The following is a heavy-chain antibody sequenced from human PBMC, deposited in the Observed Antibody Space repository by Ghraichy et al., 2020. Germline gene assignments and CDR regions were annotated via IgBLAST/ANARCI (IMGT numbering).Heavy chain of an antibody. CDR3: AKGIAAGTTTISYFYNGLDV. CDR2: ISGSGDST. J-gene: IGHJ6*02. V-gene: IGHV3-23*01. CDR1: GFTFSSYA. D-gene: IGHD6-13*01. Sequence: GGSLRLSCEASGFTFSSYAMSWVRQTPGKGLEWVSGISGSGDSTYYADSVKGRFTISRDNSKNTLYLQMNSLRAEDTAVYYCAKGIAAGTTTISYFYNGLDVWAHGTTVTVSS.